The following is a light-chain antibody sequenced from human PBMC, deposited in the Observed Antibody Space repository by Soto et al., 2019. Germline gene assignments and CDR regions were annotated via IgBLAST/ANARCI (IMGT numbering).Light chain of an antibody. CDR1: QSVSSN. J-gene: IGKJ5*01. CDR2: GAS. Sequence: EIVWTQSPATLSASPGERGTLPCRSSQSVSSNLAWYQQKPGQAPRLLIYGASNRATGIPARFSGSGSGTEFTLTIRRLKSEDLAVYYCQQCNNWPPITCGQGKRLEIK. CDR3: QQCNNWPPIT. V-gene: IGKV3-15*01.